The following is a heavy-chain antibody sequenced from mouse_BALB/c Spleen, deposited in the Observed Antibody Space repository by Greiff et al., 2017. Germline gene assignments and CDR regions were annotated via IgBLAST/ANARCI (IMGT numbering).Heavy chain of an antibody. Sequence: VQLKESGAELVRSGASVKLSCTASGFNIKDYYMHWVKQRPEQGLEWIGWIDPENGDTEYDPKFQGKATITADTSSNTAYLQLSSLTSEDTAVYYCARDYYGAYWGQGTLVTVSA. V-gene: IGHV14-4*02. CDR2: IDPENGDT. D-gene: IGHD1-1*01. J-gene: IGHJ3*01. CDR1: GFNIKDYY. CDR3: ARDYYGAY.